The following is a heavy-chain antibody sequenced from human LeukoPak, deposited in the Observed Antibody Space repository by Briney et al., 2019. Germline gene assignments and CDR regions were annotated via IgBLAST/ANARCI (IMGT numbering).Heavy chain of an antibody. CDR3: AKKGIVVVVAATRPLNFFDY. V-gene: IGHV3-23*01. J-gene: IGHJ4*02. CDR1: GFTFSSYA. Sequence: PGGSLRLSCAAPGFTFSSYAMSWVRQAPGKGLEWVSAISGSGGSTYYADSVKGRFTISRDNSKNTLYLQMNSLRAEDTAVYYCAKKGIVVVVAATRPLNFFDYWGQGTLVTVSS. CDR2: ISGSGGST. D-gene: IGHD2-15*01.